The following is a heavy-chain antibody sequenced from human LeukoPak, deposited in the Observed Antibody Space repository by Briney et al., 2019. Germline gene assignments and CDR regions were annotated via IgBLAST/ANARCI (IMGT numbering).Heavy chain of an antibody. D-gene: IGHD4-23*01. CDR1: GYSFSDYW. CDR3: ARFLVNEAFDI. Sequence: GESLKISCKGSGYSFSDYWIGWVRQMPAKGLEWMGIIYPGDSDTRYSPSFQGQVTISADKSISTAYLQWSSLKASDTAMYYCARFLVNEAFDIWGQGTMVTVSS. CDR2: IYPGDSDT. V-gene: IGHV5-51*01. J-gene: IGHJ3*02.